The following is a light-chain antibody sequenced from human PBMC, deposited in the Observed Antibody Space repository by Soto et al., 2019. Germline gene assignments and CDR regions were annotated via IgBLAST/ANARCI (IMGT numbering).Light chain of an antibody. V-gene: IGKV3-20*01. CDR1: QSLSVSY. CDR3: HQFGDSPQT. Sequence: EIVLTQSPGPLSLSPGDRATLSCRASQSLSVSYIAWYQQRPGQAPRLLIYGTSTRATGIPDRFSGSGSGTDFNLAISRLEPEDFAVYYGHQFGDSPQTFGQGTTVEI. J-gene: IGKJ1*01. CDR2: GTS.